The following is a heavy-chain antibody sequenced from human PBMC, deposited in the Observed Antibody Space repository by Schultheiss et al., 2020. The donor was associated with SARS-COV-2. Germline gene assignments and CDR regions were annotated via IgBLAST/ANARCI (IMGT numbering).Heavy chain of an antibody. J-gene: IGHJ3*02. CDR1: GGSFSGYY. D-gene: IGHD1-14*01. Sequence: SQTLSLTCGVYGGSFSGYYWSWIRQPPGKGLEWIGEINHSGSTYYNPSLKSRVTISVDRSKNQFSLKLSSVTAADTAVYYCARAFTGDAFDIWGQGTMVTVSS. CDR2: INHSGST. V-gene: IGHV4-34*01. CDR3: ARAFTGDAFDI.